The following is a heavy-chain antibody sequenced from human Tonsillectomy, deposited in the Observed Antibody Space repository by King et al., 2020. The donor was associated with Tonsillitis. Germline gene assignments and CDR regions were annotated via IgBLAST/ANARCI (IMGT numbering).Heavy chain of an antibody. D-gene: IGHD3-22*01. CDR3: ARTDYYDSSGYYWTFDY. Sequence: VQLVQSGAEVKKPGSSVKVSCKASGGTFSNYAISWVRQAPGQGLEWMGGIIPIFGTANYAQKFQGRVTITADESTSTAYMEVSSLGSEDPAVYYCARTDYYDSSGYYWTFDYWGQGTLVTVSS. CDR1: GGTFSNYA. CDR2: IIPIFGTA. J-gene: IGHJ4*02. V-gene: IGHV1-69*12.